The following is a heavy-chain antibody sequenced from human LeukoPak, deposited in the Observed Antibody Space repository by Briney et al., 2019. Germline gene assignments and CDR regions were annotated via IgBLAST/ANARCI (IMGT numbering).Heavy chain of an antibody. D-gene: IGHD4-23*01. Sequence: GGSLRLSWAFSGFTFSNYAMSWIRQAPGKGLEWVSAISGSFGTTYYADSMKGRFTISRDNSKNTLYLQMNSLRAEDTAVYYCARTTTVVTSPEYYFDDWGQGTLVTVSS. J-gene: IGHJ4*02. CDR2: ISGSFGTT. CDR1: GFTFSNYA. V-gene: IGHV3-23*01. CDR3: ARTTTVVTSPEYYFDD.